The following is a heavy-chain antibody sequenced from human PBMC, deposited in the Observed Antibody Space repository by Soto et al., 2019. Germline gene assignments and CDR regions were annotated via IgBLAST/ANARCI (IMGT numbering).Heavy chain of an antibody. Sequence: QVQLVESGGGVVQPGRSLRLSCAASGFTFSSYAMHWVRQAPGKGLEWVAVISYDGSNKYYADSVKGRFTISRDNSKNTLYLQMNSLRAEDTAVYYCARDRSVEWELPHRGYYYGMDVWGQGPTVSVSS. CDR3: ARDRSVEWELPHRGYYYGMDV. CDR2: ISYDGSNK. J-gene: IGHJ6*02. D-gene: IGHD1-26*01. V-gene: IGHV3-30-3*01. CDR1: GFTFSSYA.